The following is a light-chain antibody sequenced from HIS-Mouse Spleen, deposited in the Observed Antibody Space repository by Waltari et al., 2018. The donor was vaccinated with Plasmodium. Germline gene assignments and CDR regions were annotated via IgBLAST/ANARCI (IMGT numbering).Light chain of an antibody. Sequence: QSALTQPASVSGSPGQSITISCPGTSSDVGRYNLVSWYQQHPGKAPKLMSYEGSKRPSGVSNRFSGSKSGNTASLTISGLQAEDEADYYCCSYAGSSTFVFGGGTKLTVL. CDR1: SSDVGRYNL. CDR3: CSYAGSSTFV. V-gene: IGLV2-23*03. CDR2: EGS. J-gene: IGLJ3*02.